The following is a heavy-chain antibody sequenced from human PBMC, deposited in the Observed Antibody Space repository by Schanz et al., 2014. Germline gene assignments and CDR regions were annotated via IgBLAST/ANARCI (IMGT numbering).Heavy chain of an antibody. CDR2: IIPFLAVS. CDR1: GGTLDTYK. Sequence: QDQLLQSGAAVKKPGSSVRVSCKASGGTLDTYKIAWVRQVPGQGLQWMGGIIPFLAVSNYAQDCQGRVTFTADRATSTARVDLRSLRSEDTGLYCCARAGRGYAYPLNSYPMDVWGQGTTVSVSS. CDR3: ARAGRGYAYPLNSYPMDV. V-gene: IGHV1-69*02. J-gene: IGHJ6*02. D-gene: IGHD3-16*01.